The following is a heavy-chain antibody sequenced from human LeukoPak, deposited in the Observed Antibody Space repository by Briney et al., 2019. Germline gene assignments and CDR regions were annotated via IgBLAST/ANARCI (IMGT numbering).Heavy chain of an antibody. D-gene: IGHD6-19*01. Sequence: GGSLRLSCAASGFTFSSYGMSWVRQAPGKGLEWVSAISGSGGSTYYADSVKGRFTISRDNSKNTLYLQMNSLRAEDTAVYYCAKDGFQWLVSSYFDYWGQGTLVTVSS. CDR3: AKDGFQWLVSSYFDY. J-gene: IGHJ4*02. V-gene: IGHV3-23*01. CDR1: GFTFSSYG. CDR2: ISGSGGST.